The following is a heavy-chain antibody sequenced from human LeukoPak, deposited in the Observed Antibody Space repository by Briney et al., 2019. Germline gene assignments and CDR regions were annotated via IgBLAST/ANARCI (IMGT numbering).Heavy chain of an antibody. V-gene: IGHV3-30*04. D-gene: IGHD3-22*01. CDR2: KPYDGSNK. Sequence: GSLRLSCAASGFTFSSYAMHWARQAPGKGLEWVAVKPYDGSNKYYADSVKGRFTISRDNSKNTLYLQMNSLRAEDTAVYYCARDRTYYSDSSGYADYYGMDVWGQGTTVTVSS. CDR3: ARDRTYYSDSSGYADYYGMDV. CDR1: GFTFSSYA. J-gene: IGHJ6*02.